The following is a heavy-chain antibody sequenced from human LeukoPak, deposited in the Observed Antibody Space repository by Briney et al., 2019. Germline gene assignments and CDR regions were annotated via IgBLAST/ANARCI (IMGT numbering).Heavy chain of an antibody. D-gene: IGHD3-10*01. CDR2: IYTSGST. J-gene: IGHJ4*02. CDR3: ARDYYGSGSYYNVYDY. Sequence: SETLSLTCTVSGGSISSGSYYWSWIRQPAGKGLEWIGRIYTSGSTNYNPSLKSRVTISVDTSKNQFSLKLSSVTAADTAVYYCARDYYGSGSYYNVYDYWGQGTLVTVSS. V-gene: IGHV4-61*02. CDR1: GGSISSGSYY.